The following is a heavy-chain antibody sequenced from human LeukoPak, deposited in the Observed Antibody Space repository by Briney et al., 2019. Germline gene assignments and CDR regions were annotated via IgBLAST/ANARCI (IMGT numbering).Heavy chain of an antibody. CDR3: ARSTGGGRSNYYDSSGYGEDYFDY. Sequence: ASVKVSCKASGYTFTSYGISWVRQAPGQGLEWMGWISAYNGNTNYAQKPQGRVTMTTDTSTSTAYMELRSLRSDDTAVYYCARSTGGGRSNYYDSSGYGEDYFDYWGQGTLVTVSS. V-gene: IGHV1-18*01. D-gene: IGHD3-22*01. CDR2: ISAYNGNT. J-gene: IGHJ4*02. CDR1: GYTFTSYG.